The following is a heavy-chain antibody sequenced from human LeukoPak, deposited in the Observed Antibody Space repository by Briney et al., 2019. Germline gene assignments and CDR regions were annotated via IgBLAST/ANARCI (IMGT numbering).Heavy chain of an antibody. D-gene: IGHD4-17*01. J-gene: IGHJ4*02. CDR2: IFSDGSA. V-gene: IGHV3-53*01. CDR1: GFTVSSSY. Sequence: PGGSLRLSCAASGFTVSSSYMNWVRQAPRKGLEWVSVIFSDGSAYYADSVKGRFTVSRHNSKNTLYLQMNSLRAEDTAAYYCARAGYGDPHFDFWGQGTLVTVSS. CDR3: ARAGYGDPHFDF.